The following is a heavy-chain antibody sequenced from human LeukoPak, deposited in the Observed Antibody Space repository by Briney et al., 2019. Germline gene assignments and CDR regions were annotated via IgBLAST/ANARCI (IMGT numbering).Heavy chain of an antibody. D-gene: IGHD1-1*01. CDR2: IYTSGST. V-gene: IGHV4-4*07. Sequence: SETLSLTCAVSGGALSSYSWSWIRQPARKGLEWIGRIYTSGSTNYNPSLKSRVTMSVDTSKNQFSLKLSSVTAADTAVYYCARVGDHWTDGGATPVYFDYWGQGTLVTVSS. CDR3: ARVGDHWTDGGATPVYFDY. J-gene: IGHJ4*02. CDR1: GGALSSYS.